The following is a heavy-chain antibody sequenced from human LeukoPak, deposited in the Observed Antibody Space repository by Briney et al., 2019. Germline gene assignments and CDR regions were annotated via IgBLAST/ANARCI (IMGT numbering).Heavy chain of an antibody. J-gene: IGHJ4*02. CDR1: GGTFISYA. D-gene: IGHD6-19*01. CDR3: ARDFSPQQWPVFDY. V-gene: IGHV1-69*04. CDR2: IIPILGIA. Sequence: GASVKVSCKASGGTFISYAISWVRQAPGQGLEWMGRIIPILGIANYAQKFQGRVTITADKSTSTAYMELSSLRSEDTAVYYCARDFSPQQWPVFDYWGQGTLVTVSS.